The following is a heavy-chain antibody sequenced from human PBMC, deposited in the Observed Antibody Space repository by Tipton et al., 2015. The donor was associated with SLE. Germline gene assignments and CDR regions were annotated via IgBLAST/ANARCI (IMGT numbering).Heavy chain of an antibody. J-gene: IGHJ6*02. CDR2: ISAYNGKT. D-gene: IGHD6-6*01. CDR1: GYTFTDFG. V-gene: IGHV1-18*01. Sequence: QVQLVQSGAEVKKPGASVTVSCQASGYTFTDFGVTWVRQAPGQGLEWVGWISAYNGKTNYAQMVEGRVTMSTDTSTNKAFMELRSLRSDDTAVYYCAKTKWGYTTSSGYYYSVMDVWGQGTTVTVSS. CDR3: AKTKWGYTTSSGYYYSVMDV.